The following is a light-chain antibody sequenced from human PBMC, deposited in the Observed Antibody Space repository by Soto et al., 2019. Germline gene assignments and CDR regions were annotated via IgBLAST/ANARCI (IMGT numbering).Light chain of an antibody. CDR2: GAS. CDR1: QSISSS. CDR3: QQYSSWPPFT. Sequence: EIVMTQSPATLSVSPGERATLSCRASQSISSSLAWYQQKPGQAPRFLIYGASTRATGVPARFSGTGSGTEFTLTISSLQSEDLAVYYCQQYSSWPPFTFGGGTKVEIK. V-gene: IGKV3-15*01. J-gene: IGKJ4*01.